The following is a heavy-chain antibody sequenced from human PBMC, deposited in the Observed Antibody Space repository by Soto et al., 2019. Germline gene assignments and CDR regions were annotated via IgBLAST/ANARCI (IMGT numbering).Heavy chain of an antibody. CDR2: IKQDGSEK. Sequence: EVQLVESGGGLVQPGGSLRLSCAASTFTFSSYWMSWVRQAPGKGLQWVANIKQDGSEKYYVDSVKGRFTISRDNAKNSLYLQMNTLRAEDTAVYYCATHGSSGWWFDYRGQGTLVTVSS. V-gene: IGHV3-7*01. D-gene: IGHD6-19*01. CDR1: TFTFSSYW. CDR3: ATHGSSGWWFDY. J-gene: IGHJ4*02.